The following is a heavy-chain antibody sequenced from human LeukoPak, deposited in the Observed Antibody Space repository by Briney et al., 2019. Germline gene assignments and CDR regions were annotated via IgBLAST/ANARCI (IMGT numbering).Heavy chain of an antibody. D-gene: IGHD6-19*01. CDR2: LRGSGGRT. CDR3: AKAPSGWYRSWFDP. CDR1: GFIFNNYA. Sequence: GGSLRLSCAASGFIFNNYAMSWVRQAPGKGLEWVSALRGSGGRTYYADSVKGRFTISRDNSKNTLYLQMNSLRAEDTAVYYCAKAPSGWYRSWFDPWGQGTLVTVSS. V-gene: IGHV3-23*01. J-gene: IGHJ5*02.